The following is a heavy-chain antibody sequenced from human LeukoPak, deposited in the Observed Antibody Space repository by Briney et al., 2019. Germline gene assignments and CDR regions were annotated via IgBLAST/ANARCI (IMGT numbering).Heavy chain of an antibody. CDR2: IYHSGST. CDR1: GGFISSGGYS. J-gene: IGHJ5*02. Sequence: SQTLSLTCAVSGGFISSGGYSWSWIRQPPGKGLEWIGYIYHSGSTYYNPSLKSRATISVDRSKNQFSLKLSSVTAADTAVYYCARGQSTYYYDSSGYYWFDPWGQGTLVTVSS. D-gene: IGHD3-22*01. CDR3: ARGQSTYYYDSSGYYWFDP. V-gene: IGHV4-30-2*01.